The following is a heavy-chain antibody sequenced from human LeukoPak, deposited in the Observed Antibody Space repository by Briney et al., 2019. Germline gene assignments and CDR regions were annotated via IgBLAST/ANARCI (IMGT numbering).Heavy chain of an antibody. V-gene: IGHV4-59*01. CDR1: GGSISSYY. CDR3: ARVMVRGVLKWFDP. D-gene: IGHD3-10*01. J-gene: IGHJ5*02. Sequence: PSETLSLTCTVSGGSISSYYWSWIRQPPGKGLEWIGNIYYSGSTNYNPSLKSRVTISVDTSKNQFSLKLSSVTAADTAVYYCARVMVRGVLKWFDPWGQGTLVTVSS. CDR2: IYYSGST.